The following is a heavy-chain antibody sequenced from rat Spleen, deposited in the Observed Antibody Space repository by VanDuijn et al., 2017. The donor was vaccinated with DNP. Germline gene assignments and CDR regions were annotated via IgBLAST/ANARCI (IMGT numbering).Heavy chain of an antibody. CDR2: IKAKSNNYAT. CDR3: TNSYIY. D-gene: IGHD1-2*01. J-gene: IGHJ2*01. Sequence: EVQLVETGGSLVQPGKSLKLTCATSGFTFSDAWMHWVRQSPEKQLEWVAQIKAKSNNYATYYAESVKGRFTILRDDSKSSVYLQMNSLKEEDTALYYCTNSYIYWGRGAMVTVSS. V-gene: IGHV6-8*01. CDR1: GFTFSDAW.